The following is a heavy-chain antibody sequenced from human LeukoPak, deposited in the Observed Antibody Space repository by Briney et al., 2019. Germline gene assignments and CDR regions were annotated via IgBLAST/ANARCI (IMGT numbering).Heavy chain of an antibody. V-gene: IGHV4-31*03. Sequence: CTVSGGSISSGGYYWRWIRQHRGRGLEWIGYIYYSGSTYYNPSLKSRVTISVDTSKNQFSLKLSSVTAADTAVYYCARAPVLRYFDWSTSAWYFDLWGRGTLVTVSS. CDR3: ARAPVLRYFDWSTSAWYFDL. J-gene: IGHJ2*01. CDR1: GGSISSGGYY. CDR2: IYYSGST. D-gene: IGHD3-9*01.